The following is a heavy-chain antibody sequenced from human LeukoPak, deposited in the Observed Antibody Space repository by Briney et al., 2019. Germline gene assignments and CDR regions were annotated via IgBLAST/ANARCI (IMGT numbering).Heavy chain of an antibody. CDR1: GYTFTSYD. V-gene: IGHV1-2*02. CDR3: ARGDSYYYDSSGANWFDP. J-gene: IGHJ5*02. Sequence: ASVKVSCKASGYTFTSYDINWVRQAPGQGLEWMGWINPNSGGTNYAQKFQGRVTMTRDASISTAYMELSRLRSDDTAVYYCARGDSYYYDSSGANWFDPWGQGTLVTVSS. D-gene: IGHD3-22*01. CDR2: INPNSGGT.